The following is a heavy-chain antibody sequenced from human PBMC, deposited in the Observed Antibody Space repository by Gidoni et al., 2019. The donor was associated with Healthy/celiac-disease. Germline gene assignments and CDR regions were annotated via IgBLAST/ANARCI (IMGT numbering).Heavy chain of an antibody. CDR3: ARVVVPAAMSNNYYYYMDV. J-gene: IGHJ6*03. D-gene: IGHD2-2*01. V-gene: IGHV3-21*01. CDR2: ISSSSSYI. CDR1: GFTFSSYS. Sequence: EVQLVESGGGLVKPGGSLRLSCAASGFTFSSYSMTWVRQAPGKGLEWVSSISSSSSYIYYADSVKGRFTISRDNAKNSLYLQMNSLRAEDTAVYYCARVVVPAAMSNNYYYYMDVWGKGTTVTVSS.